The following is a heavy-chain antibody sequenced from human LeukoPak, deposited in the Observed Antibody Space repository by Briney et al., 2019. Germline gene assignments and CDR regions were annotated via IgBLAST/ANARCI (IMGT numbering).Heavy chain of an antibody. CDR3: ARDGGSFLDY. J-gene: IGHJ4*02. V-gene: IGHV3-9*01. CDR1: GFTFDDYA. Sequence: PGRSLRLSCAASGFTFDDYAMHWVRQAPGKGLEWVSGISWNSGSIGYADSVKGRFTISRDNAKNSLYLQMNSLRAEDTAVYYCARDGGSFLDYWGQGTLVTVSS. D-gene: IGHD1-26*01. CDR2: ISWNSGSI.